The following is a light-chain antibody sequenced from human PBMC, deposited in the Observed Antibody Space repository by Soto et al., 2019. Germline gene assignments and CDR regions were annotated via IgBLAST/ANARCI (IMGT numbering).Light chain of an antibody. CDR1: QSVSDN. V-gene: IGKV3-15*01. CDR3: QQRSNWAWIT. CDR2: DAS. Sequence: EIGMTQSPATMSVYVGERATXSCRASQSVSDNLAWYQQKPGQAPKLLIYDASTIATGIPSRFSGSGSGTEFTLTISSLQAEDFAVYYCQQRSNWAWITFGHGTRLEIK. J-gene: IGKJ5*01.